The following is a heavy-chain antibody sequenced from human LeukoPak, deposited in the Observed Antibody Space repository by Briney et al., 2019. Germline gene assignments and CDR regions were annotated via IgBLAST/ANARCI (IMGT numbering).Heavy chain of an antibody. CDR1: GGSFSGYY. J-gene: IGHJ4*02. V-gene: IGHV4-34*01. CDR3: ARGPLSIAARPWGY. Sequence: PSETLSLTCAVYGGSFSGYYWSWIRQPPGKGLEWIGKINHSGSTNYNPSLKSRVTISVDTSKNQFSLKLSSVTAADTAVYYCARGPLSIAARPWGYWGQGTLVTVSS. CDR2: INHSGST. D-gene: IGHD6-6*01.